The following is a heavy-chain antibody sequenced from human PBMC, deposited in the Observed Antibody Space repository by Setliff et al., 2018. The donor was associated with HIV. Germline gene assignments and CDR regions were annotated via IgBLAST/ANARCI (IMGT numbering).Heavy chain of an antibody. CDR3: ARDQTGVAAAAFGGGSAWSDEGFDI. Sequence: GGSLRLSCATSGFSFGNLAMSWVRQVPGKGLEWVSSISPRGVNSYYADSVKGRFIISRDNSTSTAYMELSSLSSEDTAVYYCARDQTGVAAAAFGGGSAWSDEGFDIWGQGTMVTVSS. D-gene: IGHD6-13*01. J-gene: IGHJ3*02. CDR2: ISPRGVNS. CDR1: GFSFGNLA. V-gene: IGHV3-23*01.